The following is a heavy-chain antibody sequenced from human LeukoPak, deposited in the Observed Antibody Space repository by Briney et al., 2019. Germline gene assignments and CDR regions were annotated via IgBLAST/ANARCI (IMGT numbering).Heavy chain of an antibody. CDR3: AKVHYTASFPGSFPGRNYFDS. CDR1: GFPFSGYA. D-gene: IGHD1-26*01. V-gene: IGHV3-23*01. CDR2: IGARGDVT. Sequence: AGGSLRLSCTVSGFPFSGYAMSWVRQAPGKGPEWVSSIGARGDVTYSADSVKGRFTISRDNSKRTLFLQMNSLRAEDTAVYYCAKVHYTASFPGSFPGRNYFDSWGQGSLVTVSS. J-gene: IGHJ4*02.